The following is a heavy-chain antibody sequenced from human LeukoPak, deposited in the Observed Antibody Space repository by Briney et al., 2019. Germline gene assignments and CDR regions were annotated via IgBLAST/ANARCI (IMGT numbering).Heavy chain of an antibody. V-gene: IGHV4-39*07. CDR1: GGSISSSSYY. J-gene: IGHJ3*02. CDR2: IYYSGST. CDR3: ARAPLRDAFDI. Sequence: SETLSLACTVSGGSISSSSYYWGWIRQPPWKGLEWIGSIYYSGSTYYNPSPKTPFTISVETSKNQFSLKLRSVTAADTAVYYCARAPLRDAFDIWGKGTMVTVSS.